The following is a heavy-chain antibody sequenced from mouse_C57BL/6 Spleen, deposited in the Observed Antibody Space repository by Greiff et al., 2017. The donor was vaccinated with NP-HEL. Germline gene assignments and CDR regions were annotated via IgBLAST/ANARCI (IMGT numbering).Heavy chain of an antibody. Sequence: QVQLKESGAELVKPGASVKMSCKASGYTFTTYPIEWMKQNHGKSLEWIGNFHPYNDDTKYNEKFKGKATLTVEKSSSTVYLELSRLTSEDSAVYYCAKEGNYGYFDVWGTGTTVTVSS. CDR2: FHPYNDDT. CDR3: AKEGNYGYFDV. V-gene: IGHV1-47*01. J-gene: IGHJ1*03. CDR1: GYTFTTYP.